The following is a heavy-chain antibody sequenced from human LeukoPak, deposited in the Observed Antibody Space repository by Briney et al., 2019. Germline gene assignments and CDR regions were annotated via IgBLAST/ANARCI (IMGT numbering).Heavy chain of an antibody. V-gene: IGHV1-69*01. J-gene: IGHJ3*02. CDR1: GGTFSSYT. D-gene: IGHD2-21*02. CDR2: IIPIFGTA. CDR3: ARVNCGGDCCSDRRAFDI. Sequence: VASVKVSCKASGGTFSSYTIIWVRQAPGQGLEWMGGIIPIFGTANYAQKFQGRVTITADESTSTAYMELSSVRSKDTAVYYCARVNCGGDCCSDRRAFDIWGQGTMVTVSS.